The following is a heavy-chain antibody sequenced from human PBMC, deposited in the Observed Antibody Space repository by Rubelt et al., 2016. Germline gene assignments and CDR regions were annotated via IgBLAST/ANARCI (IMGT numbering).Heavy chain of an antibody. CDR1: GFTFSSYS. J-gene: IGHJ6*02. CDR3: AKVRTGTTALTYYYYGMDV. Sequence: EVQLVESGGGLVQPGGSLRLSCAASGFTFSSYSMNWVRQAPGKGLEWASYISSSSSTIYYADSGKGRFTISRDNSKNRLYLQMNSLRAEDTAVYYCAKVRTGTTALTYYYYGMDVWGQGTTVTVSS. D-gene: IGHD1-1*01. V-gene: IGHV3-48*01. CDR2: ISSSSSTI.